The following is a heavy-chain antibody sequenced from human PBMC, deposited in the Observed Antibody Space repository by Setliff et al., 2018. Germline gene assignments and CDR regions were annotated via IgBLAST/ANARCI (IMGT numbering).Heavy chain of an antibody. CDR3: ARDGGEY. CDR1: GFTFSSYN. V-gene: IGHV3-48*01. Sequence: GGSLRLSCAASGFTFSSYNMNWVRQAPGKGLEWVSYIGSSTSTIYYADSVKGRFTISRDNAKNSLYLQMSSLRAEDTAMYYCARDGGEYWGQGTLVTVSS. J-gene: IGHJ4*02. CDR2: IGSSTSTI. D-gene: IGHD3-16*01.